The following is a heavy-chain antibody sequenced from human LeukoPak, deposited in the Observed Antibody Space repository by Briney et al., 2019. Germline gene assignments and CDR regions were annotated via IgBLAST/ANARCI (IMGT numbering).Heavy chain of an antibody. CDR1: GFTFSTYG. Sequence: PGGSLRLSCAVSGFTFSTYGMHWVRQAPGKGLEWVAVISYDGSNKYYADSVKGRFTISRDKSKNTVYLQMDSLRAEDTAAYYCATSPLLTESSSWFHFDYWGQGTLVTVSS. V-gene: IGHV3-30*03. J-gene: IGHJ4*02. CDR2: ISYDGSNK. D-gene: IGHD6-13*01. CDR3: ATSPLLTESSSWFHFDY.